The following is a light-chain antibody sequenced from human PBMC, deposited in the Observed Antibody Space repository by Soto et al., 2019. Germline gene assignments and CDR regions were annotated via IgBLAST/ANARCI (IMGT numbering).Light chain of an antibody. V-gene: IGKV3-15*01. CDR3: QQYNMRPPAT. CDR2: DAS. CDR1: QSVYNG. J-gene: IGKJ5*01. Sequence: EVGMTQSPATLSVSPGETATLSCRSSQSVYNGLAGYQQRPGQAPTLLIYDASTRATGIPARFSGSGYGTEFTLPISRLQSEDSAVYYCQQYNMRPPATFGQGTRLE.